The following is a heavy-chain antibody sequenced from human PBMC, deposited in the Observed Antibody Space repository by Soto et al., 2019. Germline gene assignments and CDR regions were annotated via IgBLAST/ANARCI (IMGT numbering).Heavy chain of an antibody. CDR3: AKYGGAFDI. V-gene: IGHV3-23*01. J-gene: IGHJ3*02. CDR1: GFTFSTYS. D-gene: IGHD1-26*01. CDR2: ISGSGGST. Sequence: WGSLRLSCAASGFTFSTYSMNWVRQAPGKGLEWVSAISGSGGSTYYADSVKGRFTISRDNSKNTLYLQMNSLRAEDTAVYSCAKYGGAFDIWGQGTMVTVSS.